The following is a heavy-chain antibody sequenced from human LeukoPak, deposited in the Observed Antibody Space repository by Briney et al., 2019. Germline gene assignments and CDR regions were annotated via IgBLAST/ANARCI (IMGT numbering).Heavy chain of an antibody. J-gene: IGHJ6*03. CDR3: ARRPYYYYYMDV. Sequence: SETLSLTCAVSGYSISSDYYWGWIRLPPGKGLEWIGTIYHSGSAYYNPSPKSRVTLLVDTSNNQFSLRLSSVTATDTAVYYCARRPYYYYYMDVWGKGTTVTVSS. CDR2: IYHSGSA. V-gene: IGHV4-38-2*01. CDR1: GYSISSDYY. D-gene: IGHD6-6*01.